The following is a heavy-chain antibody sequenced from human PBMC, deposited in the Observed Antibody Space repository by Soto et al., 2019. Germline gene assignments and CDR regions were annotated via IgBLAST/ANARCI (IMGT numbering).Heavy chain of an antibody. Sequence: GGSLRLSCAASGFTFSSYAMSWVRQAPGKGLEWVSAISGSGGSTYYADSVKGRFTISRDNSKSTLYLQMNSLRAEDTAVYYCAKDSKKTTFGDIVVVPAATAFFDYWGQGTLVTVSS. V-gene: IGHV3-23*01. CDR1: GFTFSSYA. D-gene: IGHD2-2*01. J-gene: IGHJ4*02. CDR3: AKDSKKTTFGDIVVVPAATAFFDY. CDR2: ISGSGGST.